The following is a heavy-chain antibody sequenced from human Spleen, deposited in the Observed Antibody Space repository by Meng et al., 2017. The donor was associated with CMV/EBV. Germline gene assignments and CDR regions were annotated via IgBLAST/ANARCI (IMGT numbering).Heavy chain of an antibody. D-gene: IGHD6-6*01. CDR3: ARDEWGPPPYSSSSEWWFDP. J-gene: IGHJ5*02. Sequence: SETLSLTCTVSGGSTSSSSYYWGWIRQPPGKGLEWIGSIHYSGSTYYNPSLKSRVTISVDTSKNQFSLKLSSVTAADTAVYYCARDEWGPPPYSSSSEWWFDPWGQGTLVTVSS. CDR2: IHYSGST. V-gene: IGHV4-39*07. CDR1: GGSTSSSSYY.